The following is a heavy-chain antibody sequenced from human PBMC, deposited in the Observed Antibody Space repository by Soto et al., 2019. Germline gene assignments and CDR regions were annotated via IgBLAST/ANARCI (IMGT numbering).Heavy chain of an antibody. CDR2: MNPNSGNT. Sequence: ASVKVSCKASGYTFTSYDINWVRQATGQGLEWMGWMNPNSGNTGYAQKFQGRVTMTRNTSISTAYMELSSLRSEDTAVYYCARAPTTTYYYGSGSYPRYYYYYYMDVWGKGTTVTVSS. CDR3: ARAPTTTYYYGSGSYPRYYYYYYMDV. D-gene: IGHD3-10*01. V-gene: IGHV1-8*01. CDR1: GYTFTSYD. J-gene: IGHJ6*03.